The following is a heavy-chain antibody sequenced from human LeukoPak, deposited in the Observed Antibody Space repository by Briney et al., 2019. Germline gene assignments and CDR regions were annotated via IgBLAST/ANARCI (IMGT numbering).Heavy chain of an antibody. D-gene: IGHD6-13*01. CDR3: ARAPSWRQQDV. V-gene: IGHV4-39*07. CDR1: GGSISSSSYY. CDR2: IYYSGST. Sequence: PSETLSLTCTVSGGSISSSSYYGGWIRQPPGKGLEWIGSIYYSGSTYYNPSLKSRVTISVDTSKNQFSLKLSSVTAADTAVYYCARAPSWRQQDVWGKGTTVTVSS. J-gene: IGHJ6*04.